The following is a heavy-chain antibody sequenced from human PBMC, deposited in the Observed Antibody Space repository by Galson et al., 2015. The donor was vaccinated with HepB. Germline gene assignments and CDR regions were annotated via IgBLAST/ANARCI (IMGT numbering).Heavy chain of an antibody. CDR2: ISGSGGST. D-gene: IGHD3-22*01. CDR1: GFTFSGYA. V-gene: IGHV3-23*01. J-gene: IGHJ4*02. CDR3: AKSNSLGDSSGYYY. Sequence: SLRLSCAASGFTFSGYAMSWFRQAPGKGLEWVSAISGSGGSTSYADSVKGRFTISRANYKNTRYLQMNSIRAKDTAVYYCAKSNSLGDSSGYYYWGQGTLVTVSS.